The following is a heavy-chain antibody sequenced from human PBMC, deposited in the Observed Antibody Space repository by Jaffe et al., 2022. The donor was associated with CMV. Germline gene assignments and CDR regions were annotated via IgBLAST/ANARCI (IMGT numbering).Heavy chain of an antibody. V-gene: IGHV3-74*01. CDR2: INSDGSST. CDR1: GFTFSSYW. D-gene: IGHD6-13*01. Sequence: EVQLVESGGGLVQPGGSLRLSCAASGFTFSSYWMHWVRQAPGKGLVWVSRINSDGSSTSYADSVKGRFTISRDNAKNTLYLQMNSLRAEDTAVYYCARDGGGIAAAGPRFYYYYYMDVWGKGTTVTVSS. CDR3: ARDGGGIAAAGPRFYYYYYMDV. J-gene: IGHJ6*03.